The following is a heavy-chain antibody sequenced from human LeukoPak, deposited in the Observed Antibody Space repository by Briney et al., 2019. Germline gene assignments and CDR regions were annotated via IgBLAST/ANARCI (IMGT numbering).Heavy chain of an antibody. D-gene: IGHD6-19*01. V-gene: IGHV1-18*01. Sequence: ASVKVSCKASGYTFTSYGISWVRQAPGQGLEWMGWISAYNGNTNYAQKLQGRVTMTTDTSTSTAYMELRSLRSDDTAVYYCAGRTYSSGWADAFDIWGQGTMVTVSS. CDR1: GYTFTSYG. CDR3: AGRTYSSGWADAFDI. J-gene: IGHJ3*02. CDR2: ISAYNGNT.